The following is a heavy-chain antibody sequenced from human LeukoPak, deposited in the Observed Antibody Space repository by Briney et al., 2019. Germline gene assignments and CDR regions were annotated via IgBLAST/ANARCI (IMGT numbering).Heavy chain of an antibody. CDR2: VYYGRSP. D-gene: IGHD6-25*01. CDR3: ARSSGTGTFSY. J-gene: IGHJ4*02. V-gene: IGHV4-39*02. Sequence: SETLSLTSTVSGDSISRSTYYWAWIRQPPGKGLEWIGSVYYGRSPYFNPSLESRATISVDTSRNHFSLKMSSVTAADTAVYYCARSSGTGTFSYWGQGTLVTVSS. CDR1: GDSISRSTYY.